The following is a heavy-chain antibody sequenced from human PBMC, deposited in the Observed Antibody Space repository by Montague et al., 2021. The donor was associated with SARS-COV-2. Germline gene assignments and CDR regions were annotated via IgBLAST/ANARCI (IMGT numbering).Heavy chain of an antibody. Sequence: SLRLSCAAAGFTFSRYSMNWVRQAPGKGLEWISYISMSETRTQYADSVKGRFTIFRDNARNSLYLQMRSLTGGDTAVYYCARVASEHTAMAPDYWGQGTLVTVFS. CDR1: GFTFSRYS. D-gene: IGHD5-18*01. J-gene: IGHJ4*02. V-gene: IGHV3-48*04. CDR3: ARVASEHTAMAPDY. CDR2: ISMSETRT.